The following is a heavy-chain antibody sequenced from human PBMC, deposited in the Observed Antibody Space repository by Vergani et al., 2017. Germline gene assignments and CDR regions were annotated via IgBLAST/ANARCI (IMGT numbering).Heavy chain of an antibody. CDR3: ARHEGYSGYGLTGGLDY. V-gene: IGHV5-51*01. Sequence: EVQLVQSGAEVKTPGESLKISCKGSGYSFTSYWIGWVRQMPGKGLEWMGNIYPGDSDTTYSTSFQGEVTISADKSLSTAYLQWSSLKASDTAMYYCARHEGYSGYGLTGGLDYWGQGTLVTVSS. J-gene: IGHJ4*02. D-gene: IGHD5-12*01. CDR2: IYPGDSDT. CDR1: GYSFTSYW.